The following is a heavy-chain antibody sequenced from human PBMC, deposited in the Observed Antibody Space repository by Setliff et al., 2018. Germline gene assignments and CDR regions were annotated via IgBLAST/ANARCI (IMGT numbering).Heavy chain of an antibody. CDR3: GRLSGDP. D-gene: IGHD6-25*01. J-gene: IGHJ5*02. CDR2: IFASGTT. CDR1: GGSISTFY. Sequence: SETLSLTCTVSGGSISTFYWSWIRQPAGKGLEWIGRIFASGTTNYNPSLKSRITMSVDTSKNQFSLKLNSVTAADTAVYYCGRLSGDPWGQGTLVTVS. V-gene: IGHV4-4*07.